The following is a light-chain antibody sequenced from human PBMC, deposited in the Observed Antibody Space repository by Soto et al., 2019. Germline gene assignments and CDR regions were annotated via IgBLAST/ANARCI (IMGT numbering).Light chain of an antibody. CDR2: EVS. CDR3: SSYAGSNNHVV. V-gene: IGLV2-8*01. J-gene: IGLJ2*01. CDR1: SSDVGGYNY. Sequence: QSALTQPPSASGSPGQSVTISCPGTSSDVGGYNYVSWYQQHPGKAPKLMIYEVSKRPSGVPDRFSGSKSGNMASLTVSGLQAEDEADYYCSSYAGSNNHVVFGGGTKLTVL.